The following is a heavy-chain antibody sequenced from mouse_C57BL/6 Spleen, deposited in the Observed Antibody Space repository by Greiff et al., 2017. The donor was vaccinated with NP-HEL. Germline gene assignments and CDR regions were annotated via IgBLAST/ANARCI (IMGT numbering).Heavy chain of an antibody. J-gene: IGHJ4*01. Sequence: VQLQQSGAELVRPGASVKLSCTASGFNIKDDYMHWVKQRPEQGLEGIGWIDPENGDTEYASKFQGKATITADTSSNPAYLQLSSLTSEDTAVYYCTTSGGSSSMDYWGQGTSVTVSS. CDR2: IDPENGDT. D-gene: IGHD1-1*01. CDR1: GFNIKDDY. V-gene: IGHV14-4*01. CDR3: TTSGGSSSMDY.